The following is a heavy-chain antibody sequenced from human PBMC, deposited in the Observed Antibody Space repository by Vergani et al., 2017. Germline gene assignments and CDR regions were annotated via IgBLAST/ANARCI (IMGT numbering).Heavy chain of an antibody. J-gene: IGHJ4*02. CDR2: ISGSGGST. Sequence: EVQLVESGGGLVQPGGSLKLSCAASGFTFSSYAMSWVRQAPGKGLEWVSAISGSGGSTYYADSVKGRFTISRDNSKNTLYLQMNSLRAEDTAVYYCAKKMSPRITMIVVVDRFDYWGQGTLVTVSS. CDR1: GFTFSSYA. CDR3: AKKMSPRITMIVVVDRFDY. V-gene: IGHV3-23*04. D-gene: IGHD3-22*01.